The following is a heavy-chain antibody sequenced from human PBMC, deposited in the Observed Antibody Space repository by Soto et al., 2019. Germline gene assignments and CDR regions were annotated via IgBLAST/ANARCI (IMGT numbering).Heavy chain of an antibody. V-gene: IGHV1-46*01. CDR2: INPSGGST. CDR3: ARVRSSSWYEGDYYYGMDV. D-gene: IGHD6-13*01. CDR1: GYTFTSYY. J-gene: IGHJ6*02. Sequence: QVQLVQSGAEVKKTGASVKVSCKASGYTFTSYYMHWVRQAPGQGREWMGIINPSGGSTSYAQKFQGRVTMTRDTSTSTVYMELSSLRSEDTAVYYCARVRSSSWYEGDYYYGMDVWGQGTTVTVSS.